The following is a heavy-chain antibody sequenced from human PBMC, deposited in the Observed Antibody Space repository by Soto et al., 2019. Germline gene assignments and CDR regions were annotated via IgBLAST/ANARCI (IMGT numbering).Heavy chain of an antibody. V-gene: IGHV5-10-1*01. D-gene: IGHD1-1*01. CDR2: IDPIDSYT. Sequence: VASQKISCKGSPHSFTSYWISWVRQMPGKGLDGMGRIDPIDSYTNYSPSFQGHVTISADKSISTAYLQWSSLKASDTAMYYGARHGGKNWNYDCYYGMDGWGQGTTSAVSS. CDR1: PHSFTSYW. CDR3: ARHGGKNWNYDCYYGMDG. J-gene: IGHJ6*02.